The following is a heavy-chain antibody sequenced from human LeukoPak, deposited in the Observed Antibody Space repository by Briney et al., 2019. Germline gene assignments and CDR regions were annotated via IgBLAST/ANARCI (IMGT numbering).Heavy chain of an antibody. CDR1: GFTVSSNY. V-gene: IGHV3-66*03. Sequence: PGGSLRLSCAASGFTVSSNYMSWVRQAPGKGLEWISYISSSGSITYYADSVKGRFTISRDNSKNTLYLQMNSLRAEDTAVYYCAKDLRGGAAAGRRFDYWGQGTLVTVSS. J-gene: IGHJ4*02. CDR2: ISSSGSIT. CDR3: AKDLRGGAAAGRRFDY. D-gene: IGHD6-13*01.